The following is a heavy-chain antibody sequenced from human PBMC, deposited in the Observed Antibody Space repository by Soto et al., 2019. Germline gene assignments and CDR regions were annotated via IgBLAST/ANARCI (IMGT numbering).Heavy chain of an antibody. J-gene: IGHJ5*02. CDR1: GGSFSGYY. V-gene: IGHV4-34*01. CDR2: INHSGST. D-gene: IGHD2-15*01. CDR3: ARYRYCSGGSCYSGTRWFDP. Sequence: QVQLQQWGAGLLKPSETLSLTCAVYGGSFSGYYWSWIRQPPGKGLEWIGEINHSGSTNYNPSLKRRVTISVDTSKNQFSLKLSSVTAADTAVYYCARYRYCSGGSCYSGTRWFDPWGQGTLVTVSS.